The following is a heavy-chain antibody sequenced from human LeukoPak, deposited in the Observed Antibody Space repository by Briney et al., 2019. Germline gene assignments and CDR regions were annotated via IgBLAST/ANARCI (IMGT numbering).Heavy chain of an antibody. V-gene: IGHV1-2*02. CDR1: GYTFTGYY. CDR2: INPNSGGT. Sequence: ASVKVSCKASGYTFTGYYMHWVRQAPGQGLEWMGWINPNSGGTNYAQKFQGRVTMTRDTSISTAYMELSRLRSDDTAVYYCARGGVTMVRGDDNWFDPWGQGTLVTVSS. D-gene: IGHD3-10*01. CDR3: ARGGVTMVRGDDNWFDP. J-gene: IGHJ5*02.